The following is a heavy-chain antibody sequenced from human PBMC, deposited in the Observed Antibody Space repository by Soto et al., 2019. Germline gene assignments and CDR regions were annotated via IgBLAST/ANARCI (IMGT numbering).Heavy chain of an antibody. V-gene: IGHV3-30-3*01. CDR1: GFTFSSYA. Sequence: GGSLRLSCAASGFTFSSYAMHWVRQAPGKGLEWVAVISYDGSNKYYADSVKGRFTISRDNSKNTLYLQMNSLRAEDTAVYYCARDNYDFWSGYYPLAYYYGMDVWGQGTTGTVSS. CDR2: ISYDGSNK. D-gene: IGHD3-3*01. J-gene: IGHJ6*02. CDR3: ARDNYDFWSGYYPLAYYYGMDV.